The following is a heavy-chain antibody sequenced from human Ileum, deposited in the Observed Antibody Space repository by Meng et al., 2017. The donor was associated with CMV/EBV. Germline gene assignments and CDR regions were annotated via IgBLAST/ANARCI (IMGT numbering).Heavy chain of an antibody. D-gene: IGHD6-13*01. Sequence: ITLQGDGPHVVNPTRAPMLTFTLSRSSACASGVTVGWIRQPPVKALEWLALTYCDNDKHSSPSLNSRLSITRDASKNQEVLTITPIDPVDTATYYCAHKAPADGIFDSSGQGALVTVSS. CDR1: RSSACASGVT. J-gene: IGHJ4*02. CDR3: AHKAPADGIFDS. V-gene: IGHV2-5*02. CDR2: TYCDNDK.